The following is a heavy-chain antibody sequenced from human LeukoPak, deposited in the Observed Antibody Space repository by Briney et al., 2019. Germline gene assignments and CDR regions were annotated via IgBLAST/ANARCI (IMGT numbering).Heavy chain of an antibody. V-gene: IGHV1-18*01. J-gene: IGHJ4*02. CDR1: GYTFTSYG. Sequence: GASVKVSCKASGYTFTSYGISWVRQAPGQGLEWMGWISAYNGNTNYAQKLQGRVTMTTDTSTSTAYMELRSLRSDDTAVYYCARDSRYYYDSSGYLFDYWGQGTLVTVSS. D-gene: IGHD3-22*01. CDR3: ARDSRYYYDSSGYLFDY. CDR2: ISAYNGNT.